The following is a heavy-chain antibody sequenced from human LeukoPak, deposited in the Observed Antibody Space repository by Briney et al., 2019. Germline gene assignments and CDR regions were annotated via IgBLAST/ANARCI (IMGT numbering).Heavy chain of an antibody. CDR2: ISSSGSTI. CDR1: GFTFSDYY. Sequence: KSGGSLRLSCAASGFTFSDYYMSWIRQAPGKGLEWVSYISSSGSTIYYADSVKGRFTISRDNSKNTLYLQMNSLRAEDTAVYYCAKDSRRYSGSYYFDYWGQGTLVTVSS. J-gene: IGHJ4*02. V-gene: IGHV3-11*04. D-gene: IGHD1-26*01. CDR3: AKDSRRYSGSYYFDY.